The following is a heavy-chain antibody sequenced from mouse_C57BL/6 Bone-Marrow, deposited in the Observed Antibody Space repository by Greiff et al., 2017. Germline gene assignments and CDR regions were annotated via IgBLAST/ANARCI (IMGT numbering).Heavy chain of an antibody. D-gene: IGHD2-5*01. V-gene: IGHV2-9*01. Sequence: VHLVESGPGLVAPSQSLSITCTVSGFSLTSYGVDWVRQPPGKGLEWLGVIWGGGSTNYNSALMSRLSISKDNSKSQVFLKMNSLQTDDTAMYYCATSYYSNYPYAMDYWGQGTSVTVSS. J-gene: IGHJ4*01. CDR3: ATSYYSNYPYAMDY. CDR1: GFSLTSYG. CDR2: IWGGGST.